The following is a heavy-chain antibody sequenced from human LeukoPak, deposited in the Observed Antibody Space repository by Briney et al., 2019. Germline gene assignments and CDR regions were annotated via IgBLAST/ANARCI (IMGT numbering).Heavy chain of an antibody. Sequence: ASVKVSCKASGYTFTGYYMHWMRQAPGQGLEWMGWINPNSGGTNYAQKFQGRVTMTTDTSTSTAYMELRSLRSDDTAVYYCARALVNFDWLLHGWGQGTLVTVSS. V-gene: IGHV1-2*02. D-gene: IGHD3-9*01. CDR1: GYTFTGYY. J-gene: IGHJ4*02. CDR3: ARALVNFDWLLHG. CDR2: INPNSGGT.